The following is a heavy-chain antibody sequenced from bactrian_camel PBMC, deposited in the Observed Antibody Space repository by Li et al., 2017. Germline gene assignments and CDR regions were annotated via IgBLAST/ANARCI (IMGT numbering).Heavy chain of an antibody. CDR2: IDEDGVI. CDR3: AHTRTVICRPRRERLWAAGY. CDR1: GYTYDTYC. J-gene: IGHJ6*01. Sequence: VQLVESGGGSVQAGGSLRLSCAAPGYTYDTYCMGWVRQAPGQAREGVVAIDEDGVISYAESVIGRFTISADNAKNTLYLQMNSLKPEDSAVYYCAHTRTVICRPRRERLWAAGYWGQGTQVTVS. V-gene: IGHV3S42*01. D-gene: IGHD4*01.